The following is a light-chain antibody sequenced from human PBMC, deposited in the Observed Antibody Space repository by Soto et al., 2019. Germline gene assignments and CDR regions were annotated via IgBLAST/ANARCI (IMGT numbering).Light chain of an antibody. CDR2: GAS. Sequence: EIVLTQSPGTLSLSPGERATLSCRASQSLSYNYLAWYQQKPGQAPRLLIYGASSRATGIPDRFTGSGSGTDFTLTISRLEPEDFAVYYCQQYGSSPPLTFGGGTKVEL. CDR1: QSLSYNY. CDR3: QQYGSSPPLT. J-gene: IGKJ4*01. V-gene: IGKV3-20*01.